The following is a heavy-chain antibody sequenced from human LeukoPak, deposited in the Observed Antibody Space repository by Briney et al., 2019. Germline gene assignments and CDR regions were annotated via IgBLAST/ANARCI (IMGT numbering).Heavy chain of an antibody. J-gene: IGHJ4*02. CDR2: ISSNGGST. CDR1: GFTFSSYA. D-gene: IGHD5-18*01. V-gene: IGHV3-64*01. Sequence: GGSLRLSCAASGFTFSSYAMHWVRQAPGKGLEYVSAISSNGGSTYYANSVKGRFTISRDNSKNTLYLQMGSLRAEDMAVYYCARGGSYGSFDYWGQGTLVTVSS. CDR3: ARGGSYGSFDY.